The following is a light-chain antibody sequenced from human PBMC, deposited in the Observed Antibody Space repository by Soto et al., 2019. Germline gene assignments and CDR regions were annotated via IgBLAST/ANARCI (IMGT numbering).Light chain of an antibody. CDR3: RSHTTTNTDI. V-gene: IGLV2-14*01. CDR1: SSDIGAYNY. Sequence: QSVLTQPASVSGSPGQSITISCTGTSSDIGAYNYVSWYQQRPGTAPRLIIYEVTNRPLGVSDRFSGSKSGNTASLTISGLQADDEADYYCRSHTTTNTDISGSGTKVTVL. J-gene: IGLJ1*01. CDR2: EVT.